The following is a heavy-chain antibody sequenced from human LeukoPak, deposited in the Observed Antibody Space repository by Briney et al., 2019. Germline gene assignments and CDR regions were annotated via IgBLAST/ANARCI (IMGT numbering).Heavy chain of an antibody. CDR2: IISDGGT. CDR1: GFTFNNYA. D-gene: IGHD2/OR15-2a*01. J-gene: IGHJ4*02. Sequence: PGGSLRLSCAASGFTFNNYAMSWIRQAPGEGLEWVSIIISDGGTFYADSVKGRFTISRDNSKNTLYLQLNSLRAEDTAIYYCAKDYSTITTFNTRLLDCWGQGTLVTVSS. V-gene: IGHV3-23*01. CDR3: AKDYSTITTFNTRLLDC.